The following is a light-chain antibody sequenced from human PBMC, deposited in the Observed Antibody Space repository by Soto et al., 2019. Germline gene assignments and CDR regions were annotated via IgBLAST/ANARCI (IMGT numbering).Light chain of an antibody. CDR2: GAS. CDR1: HSVNSH. CDR3: QQYKNWPL. V-gene: IGKV3-15*01. J-gene: IGKJ5*01. Sequence: MLMTQSPATLSVSPGERVTLSFRPSHSVNSHVAWYQQKPGQAPRLLLYGASTRATGIPVRFSGSGFGTEFTLTISSLQSEDFAVYYCQQYKNWPLFGQGTRLEIK.